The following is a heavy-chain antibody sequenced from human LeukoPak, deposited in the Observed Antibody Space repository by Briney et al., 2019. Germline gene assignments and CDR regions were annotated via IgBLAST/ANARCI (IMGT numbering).Heavy chain of an antibody. Sequence: GGSLRLSCAASGFTFTNAWMSWVSQAPGKGLEWVGRIKSKTDGGTTDYAAPVKGRFTISRDDSKNTLYLQMNSLKTEDTAVYYCTTDTDLSQFDYWGQGTLVTVSS. J-gene: IGHJ4*02. CDR1: GFTFTNAW. CDR3: TTDTDLSQFDY. V-gene: IGHV3-15*01. CDR2: IKSKTDGGTT.